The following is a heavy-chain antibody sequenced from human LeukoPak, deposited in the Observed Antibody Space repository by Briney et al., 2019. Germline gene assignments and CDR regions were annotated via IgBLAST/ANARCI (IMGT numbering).Heavy chain of an antibody. CDR2: ISSSGSTI. Sequence: GGSLRLSCAASGFTFSSYEMNWVRQAPGKGLEGVSDISSSGSTIYYADSVKGRFTISRDNAKNSLYLQMNSLRAEDTAVYYCARGAYCSSTSCPTGYYGMDVWGQGTTVTVSS. V-gene: IGHV3-48*03. CDR1: GFTFSSYE. D-gene: IGHD2-2*01. CDR3: ARGAYCSSTSCPTGYYGMDV. J-gene: IGHJ6*02.